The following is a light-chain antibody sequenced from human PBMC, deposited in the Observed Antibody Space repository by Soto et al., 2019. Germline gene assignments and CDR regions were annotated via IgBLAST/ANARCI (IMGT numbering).Light chain of an antibody. CDR2: GAS. V-gene: IGKV3-20*01. CDR3: QQYGSSPPYT. CDR1: QSVSSSY. Sequence: EIVLTQSPGTLSLSPGERATLSCRASQSVSSSYLAWYQQKPGQTPRLLIYGASTRATGIPDRFIGSGSGTDFTLTISRLEPEDFAVYYCQQYGSSPPYTFGQVTKLEIK. J-gene: IGKJ2*01.